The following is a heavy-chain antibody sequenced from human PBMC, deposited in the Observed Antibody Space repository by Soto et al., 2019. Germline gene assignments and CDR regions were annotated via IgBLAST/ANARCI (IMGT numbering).Heavy chain of an antibody. J-gene: IGHJ4*02. D-gene: IGHD3-16*02. Sequence: QVQLVQSGAEVKKPGSSVKVSCKASGGTFSNFAISWVRQAPGQGLEWMGGIIPVFGTPNYSQKFQDRSTITADESASTAYMELSNLGSKDTAVYYCASGRDGYIYFEYWGQGTLVTVSS. CDR3: ASGRDGYIYFEY. CDR2: IIPVFGTP. V-gene: IGHV1-69*01. CDR1: GGTFSNFA.